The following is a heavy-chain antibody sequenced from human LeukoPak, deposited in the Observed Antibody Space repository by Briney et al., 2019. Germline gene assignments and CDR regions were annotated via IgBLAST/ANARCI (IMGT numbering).Heavy chain of an antibody. J-gene: IGHJ3*02. Sequence: ASVKVSCKASGYTFTSYYMHWVRQVPGQGLEWMGIINPSGGSTSYAQKFQGRVTMTRDTSTSTVYMELSSLRSEDTAVYYCARDSAPWGFDIWGQGTMVTVSS. CDR2: INPSGGST. D-gene: IGHD7-27*01. CDR3: ARDSAPWGFDI. CDR1: GYTFTSYY. V-gene: IGHV1-46*01.